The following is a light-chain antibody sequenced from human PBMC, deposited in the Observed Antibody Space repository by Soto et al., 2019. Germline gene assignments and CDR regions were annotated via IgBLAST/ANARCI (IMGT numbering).Light chain of an antibody. CDR3: QQSHSTPLT. CDR1: QTITNY. J-gene: IGKJ4*01. V-gene: IGKV1-39*01. Sequence: IQMTQSPSSLSASVGDTVAITCRASQTITNYLNWYQQKVGQAPKLLIYAASTLRSGVPSRFSGSGFGTDFTLTINRLHPEDFATYFCQQSHSTPLTFGGGNRVEIK. CDR2: AAS.